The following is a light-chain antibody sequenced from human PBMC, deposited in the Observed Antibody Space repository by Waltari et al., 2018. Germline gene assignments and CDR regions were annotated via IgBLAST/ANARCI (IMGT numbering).Light chain of an antibody. V-gene: IGLV3-25*03. Sequence: SYELTPPPSVSVSPGQTARITCSGDALPQQYAFWYQQKPGQAPVLIIDKDTQRPSGIPERFSGSSSGTTVTMTISGVQAEDEADYYCLSADSSGTSKVFGGGTKLTVL. CDR1: ALPQQY. J-gene: IGLJ3*02. CDR3: LSADSSGTSKV. CDR2: KDT.